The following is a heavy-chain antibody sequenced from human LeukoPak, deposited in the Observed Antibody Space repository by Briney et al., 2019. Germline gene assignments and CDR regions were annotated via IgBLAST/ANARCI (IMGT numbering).Heavy chain of an antibody. CDR3: AKPVAVDTAMVS. CDR2: IRYDGSNK. CDR1: GFTFSSYG. Sequence: GGSLRLSCAASGFTFSSYGMHWFRQAPGKGLEWVAFIRYDGSNKYYADSVKGRFTISRDNSKNTLYLQMNSLRAEDTAVYYCAKPVAVDTAMVSWGQGTLVTVSS. J-gene: IGHJ4*02. V-gene: IGHV3-30*02. D-gene: IGHD5-18*01.